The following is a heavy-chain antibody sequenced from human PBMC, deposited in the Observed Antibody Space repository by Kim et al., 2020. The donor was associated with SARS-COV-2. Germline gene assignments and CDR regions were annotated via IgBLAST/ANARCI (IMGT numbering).Heavy chain of an antibody. CDR3: ARGGTVAATQPGAFDI. V-gene: IGHV3-66*01. D-gene: IGHD2-15*01. CDR1: GFTVSSNY. CDR2: IYSGGST. Sequence: GGSLRLSCAASGFTVSSNYMSWVRQAPGKGLEWVSVIYSGGSTYYADSVKGRFTISRDNSKNTLYLQMNSLRAEDTAVYYCARGGTVAATQPGAFDIWGQGTMVTVSS. J-gene: IGHJ3*02.